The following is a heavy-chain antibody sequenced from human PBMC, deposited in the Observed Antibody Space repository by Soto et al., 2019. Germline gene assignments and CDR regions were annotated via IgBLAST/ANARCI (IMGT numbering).Heavy chain of an antibody. V-gene: IGHV4-59*01. CDR3: ARYRREAVAGYTLDN. CDR1: GGSISSNY. Sequence: LSLTCTVSGGSISSNYWTWIRQPPGKGLEWIGYVYNSGSTNYNPSLKSRVTISEDTSKSQFSLKVNSMTAADTAVYYCARYRREAVAGYTLDNWGQGILVTV. J-gene: IGHJ4*02. D-gene: IGHD6-13*01. CDR2: VYNSGST.